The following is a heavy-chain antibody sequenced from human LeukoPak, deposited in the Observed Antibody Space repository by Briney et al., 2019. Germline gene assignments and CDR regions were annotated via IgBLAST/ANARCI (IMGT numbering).Heavy chain of an antibody. Sequence: GGSLRLSCAASGFTLRSYAMSWVRQAPGKGLEWVSAISGSGGSTYYADSVKGRFTVSRDNAKNSLYLQINSLRAEDTAVYYCARDRGVGAIPYDYWGQGTLVTVSS. V-gene: IGHV3-23*01. CDR1: GFTLRSYA. CDR3: ARDRGVGAIPYDY. D-gene: IGHD1-26*01. CDR2: ISGSGGST. J-gene: IGHJ4*02.